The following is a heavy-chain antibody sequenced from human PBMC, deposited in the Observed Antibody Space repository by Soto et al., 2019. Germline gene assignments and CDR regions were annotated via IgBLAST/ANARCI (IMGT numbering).Heavy chain of an antibody. D-gene: IGHD3-9*01. V-gene: IGHV4-34*01. CDR3: ARDRLNTYYDILTGYSPHYYYMDV. J-gene: IGHJ6*03. CDR1: GGSFSGYY. Sequence: SETLSLTCAVYGGSFSGYYWSWIRQPPGKGLEWIGEINHSGSTNYNPSLKSRVAISVDTSKNQFSLKLSSVTAADTAVYYWARDRLNTYYDILTGYSPHYYYMDVWGKGTTVTVSS. CDR2: INHSGST.